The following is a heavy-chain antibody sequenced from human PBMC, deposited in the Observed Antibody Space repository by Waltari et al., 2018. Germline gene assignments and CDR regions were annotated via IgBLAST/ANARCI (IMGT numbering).Heavy chain of an antibody. CDR2: ISTDETTT. CDR1: AFTFRTSP. V-gene: IGHV3-74*01. J-gene: IGHJ4*02. Sequence: EEQLLESVGGLVQPGGSLRLSCPAPAFTFRTSPMPWVRQGPGEGLRGVARISTDETTTTYADSGKGRFTISRDNAKNTLYLQMNSLTAEDTAVYFCARTAFFRSSGYYFRSWGQGTLVSVSS. D-gene: IGHD3-22*01. CDR3: ARTAFFRSSGYYFRS.